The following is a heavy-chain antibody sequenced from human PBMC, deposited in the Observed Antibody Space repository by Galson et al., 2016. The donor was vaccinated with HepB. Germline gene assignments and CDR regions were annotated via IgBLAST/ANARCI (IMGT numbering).Heavy chain of an antibody. CDR3: ARDVWAARTDYYAMDV. CDR2: ISSSGRYI. V-gene: IGHV3-21*01. D-gene: IGHD6-6*01. Sequence: SLRLSCGASGFISSSYNMNWVRQAPGKGLEWVSSISSSGRYIYYADSVKGRFTISRDNAENSLYLQMNSLRAEDTAVYYCARDVWAARTDYYAMDVWGQGTTVTVSS. CDR1: GFISSSYN. J-gene: IGHJ6*02.